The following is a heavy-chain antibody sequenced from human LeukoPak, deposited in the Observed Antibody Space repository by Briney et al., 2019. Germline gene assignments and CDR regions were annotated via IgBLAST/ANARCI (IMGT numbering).Heavy chain of an antibody. CDR2: MNPNCGNT. J-gene: IGHJ6*03. V-gene: IGHV1-8*03. CDR3: ARAPSWGGNPLGGYYPYYMDV. CDR1: GYTFTSYD. Sequence: ASVTVSCKASGYTFTSYDINWVRQATGQGLEWMGWMNPNCGNTGYAQKFQGRVTITRNTSISTAYMQLSSLRSEDTAVYYCARAPSWGGNPLGGYYPYYMDVWGKGTTVPVSS. D-gene: IGHD4-23*01.